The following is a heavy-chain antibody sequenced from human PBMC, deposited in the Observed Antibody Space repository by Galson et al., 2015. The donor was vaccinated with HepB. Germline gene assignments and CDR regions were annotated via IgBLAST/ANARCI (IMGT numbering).Heavy chain of an antibody. CDR2: LNQHGNEK. Sequence: SLRLSCAASGFTFTDHWMSWVRQTPRRGLEWVTNLNQHGNEKYYADSVKGRFSISRDNAKNSLYLQMNSLIDEDTAVYYCVRDALDGYDFWGQGTTVIVSS. CDR1: GFTFTDHW. CDR3: VRDALDGYDF. J-gene: IGHJ3*01. D-gene: IGHD3-22*01. V-gene: IGHV3-7*03.